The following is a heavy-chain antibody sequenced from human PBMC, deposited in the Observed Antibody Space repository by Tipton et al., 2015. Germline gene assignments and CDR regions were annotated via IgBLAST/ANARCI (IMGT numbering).Heavy chain of an antibody. CDR1: GGSVSSSSYY. CDR3: ADPLYCSGGGCYPSGC. CDR2: IYNTRST. D-gene: IGHD2-15*01. Sequence: TLSLTCAVSGGSVSSSSYYWGWIRQPPGKGLEWIGTIYNTRSTSYNPSLKSRVTISVDTSKNQFSLKLGSVTAADTAVYYCADPLYCSGGGCYPSGCWGQGTLVTVSS. V-gene: IGHV4-39*01. J-gene: IGHJ4*02.